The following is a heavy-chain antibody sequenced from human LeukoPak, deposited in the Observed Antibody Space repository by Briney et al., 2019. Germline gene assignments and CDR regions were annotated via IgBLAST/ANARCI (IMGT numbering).Heavy chain of an antibody. J-gene: IGHJ4*02. V-gene: IGHV3-7*04. CDR2: IKQDGSEK. CDR1: GFTFSSYW. Sequence: GASLRLSCAVSGFTFSSYWMTWVRQAPGKGLEWVANIKQDGSEKYYVDSVKGRFTISRDNAKNSLYLQMNSLRAEDTAVYYCARGKYYFDYRGPGNLGTVSS. CDR3: ARGKYYFDY.